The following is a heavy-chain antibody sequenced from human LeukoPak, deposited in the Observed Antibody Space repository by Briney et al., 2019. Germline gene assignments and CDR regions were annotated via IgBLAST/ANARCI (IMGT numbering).Heavy chain of an antibody. CDR1: GFTFSSYD. J-gene: IGHJ4*02. CDR3: AKTAGIAAAADFDY. Sequence: PGRSLRLSCAASGFTFSSYDMHWVRQAPGKGLEWVAVISYDGSNKYYADSVKGRFTISRDNSKNTLYLQMNSLRAEDTAVYYCAKTAGIAAAADFDYWGQGTLVTVSS. V-gene: IGHV3-30*18. D-gene: IGHD6-13*01. CDR2: ISYDGSNK.